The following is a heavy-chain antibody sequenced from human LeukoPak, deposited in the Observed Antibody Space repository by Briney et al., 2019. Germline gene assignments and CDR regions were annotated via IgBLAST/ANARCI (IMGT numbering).Heavy chain of an antibody. Sequence: PSETLSLTCAVYGGSFSGYYWGWIRQPPGKGLEWIGSIYYSGSTYYNPSLKSRVTISVDTSKNQFSLKLSSVTAADTAVYYCASGNLEDSGSYPIFDYWGQGTLVTVSS. CDR1: GGSFSGYY. V-gene: IGHV4-34*01. J-gene: IGHJ4*02. CDR2: IYYSGST. CDR3: ASGNLEDSGSYPIFDY. D-gene: IGHD1-26*01.